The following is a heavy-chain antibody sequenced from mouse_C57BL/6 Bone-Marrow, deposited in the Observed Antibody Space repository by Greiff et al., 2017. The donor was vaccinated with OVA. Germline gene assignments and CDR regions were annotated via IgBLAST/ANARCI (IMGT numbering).Heavy chain of an antibody. V-gene: IGHV1-55*01. D-gene: IGHD2-4*01. Sequence: QVQLQQPGAELVKPGASVKMSCKASGYTFTSYWITWVKQRPGQGLEWIGDIYPGSGSTNYNEKFKSKATLTVDTSSSTAYMQLSSLPSEDSAVYDDARDDYDGEGYYAMDYWGQGTTVTVSS. CDR1: GYTFTSYW. CDR3: ARDDYDGEGYYAMDY. J-gene: IGHJ4*01. CDR2: IYPGSGST.